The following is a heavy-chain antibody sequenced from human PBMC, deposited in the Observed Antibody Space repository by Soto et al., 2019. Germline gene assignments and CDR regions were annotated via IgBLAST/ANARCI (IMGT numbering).Heavy chain of an antibody. CDR2: ISGSGGST. D-gene: IGHD2-2*01. CDR3: AKDANTEVVVPAADAFDI. Sequence: GGSLRLSCAASGFTFSSYAMSWVRQAPGKGLEWVSAISGSGGSTYYADSVKGRFTISRDNSKNTLYLQMNSLRAEDTAVYYCAKDANTEVVVPAADAFDIWGQGTMVTVSS. V-gene: IGHV3-23*01. CDR1: GFTFSSYA. J-gene: IGHJ3*02.